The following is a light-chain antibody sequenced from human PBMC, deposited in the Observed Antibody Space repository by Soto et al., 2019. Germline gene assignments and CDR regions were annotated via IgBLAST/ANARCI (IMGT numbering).Light chain of an antibody. CDR1: SSDVGGYNY. V-gene: IGLV2-14*01. CDR3: SSYTSSSTVV. Sequence: QSALTQPASVSGSPGQSITISCTGTSSDVGGYNYVSWYQQHPGKAPKLMIYDVSNRPSGVSNRFSGSKSGNTASLTISGLQAEDEADHYCSSYTSSSTVVFGGWTKLTVL. CDR2: DVS. J-gene: IGLJ2*01.